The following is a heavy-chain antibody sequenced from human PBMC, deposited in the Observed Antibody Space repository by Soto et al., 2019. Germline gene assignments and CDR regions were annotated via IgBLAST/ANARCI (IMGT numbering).Heavy chain of an antibody. CDR2: IIPIFGTA. Sequence: QVQLVQSGAEVKKPGSSVKVSCKASGGTFSSYAISWVRQAPGQGLEWMGGIIPIFGTANYAQKFQGRVTITADESTSTAYMELSSRRSEDTAVYYCARDWGPESQWLVGTGYYYGMDVWGQGTTVTVSS. D-gene: IGHD6-19*01. CDR3: ARDWGPESQWLVGTGYYYGMDV. J-gene: IGHJ6*02. V-gene: IGHV1-69*01. CDR1: GGTFSSYA.